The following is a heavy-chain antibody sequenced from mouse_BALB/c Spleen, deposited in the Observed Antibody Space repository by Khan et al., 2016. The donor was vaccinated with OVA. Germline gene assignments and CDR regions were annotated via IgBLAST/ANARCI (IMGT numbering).Heavy chain of an antibody. Sequence: QVQLKQSGAELVRPGTSVKMSCKAAGYTFTNYWIGRGKQRPGHDLEGSGDIYTGGGYTNYNEKFKGKATLTADKSTSPSYMQVSCLTSEDSAIYYCARGESARATGDYFDDWGQGTTLTVSS. CDR2: IYTGGGYT. CDR1: GYTFTNYW. CDR3: ARGESARATGDYFDD. D-gene: IGHD3-1*01. J-gene: IGHJ2*01. V-gene: IGHV1-63*01.